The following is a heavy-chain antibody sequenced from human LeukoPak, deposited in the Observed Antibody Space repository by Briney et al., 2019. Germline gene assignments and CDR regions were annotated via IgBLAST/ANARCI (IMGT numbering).Heavy chain of an antibody. V-gene: IGHV6-1*01. CDR2: TYYRYKRYN. CDR1: WVNVSSIIAA. CDR3: ARQNNTYHHYNLGWFDP. D-gene: IGHD5-24*01. Sequence: SHTLSLTCSISWVNVSSIIAAWNWIRQSPSRGLEWLGRTYYRYKRYNDYAVSVKTRITISPDTSKNQFSLQLSSVTPEDTAVYYCARQNNTYHHYNLGWFDPWGQGTLVTVSS. J-gene: IGHJ5*02.